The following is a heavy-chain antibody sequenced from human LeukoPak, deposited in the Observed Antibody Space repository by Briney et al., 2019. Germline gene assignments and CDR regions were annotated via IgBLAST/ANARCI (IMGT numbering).Heavy chain of an antibody. CDR3: AKDVVVQD. CDR2: ISASGGVT. V-gene: IGHV3-23*01. Sequence: GGSLRLSCAASGFTFSNSAMNWVRQTPGKGLEWVSTISASGGVTYSADSVKGRFTISRDNSKNSLFLQMNSLRAEDTAVYYCAKDVVVQDWGQGTLVTVSS. CDR1: GFTFSNSA. D-gene: IGHD2-2*01. J-gene: IGHJ4*02.